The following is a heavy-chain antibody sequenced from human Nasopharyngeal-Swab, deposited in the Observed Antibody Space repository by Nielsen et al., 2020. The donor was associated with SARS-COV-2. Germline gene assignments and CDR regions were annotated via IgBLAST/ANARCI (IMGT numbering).Heavy chain of an antibody. CDR2: IYYSGST. V-gene: IGHV4-30-4*01. J-gene: IGHJ5*02. CDR3: ARDSRGWFDP. D-gene: IGHD2-2*01. Sequence: SETLSLTCTVSGGPISSGDYYWSWIRQPPGKGLEWIGYIYYSGSTYYNPSLKSRVTISVDTSKNQFSLKLSSVTAADTAVYYCARDSRGWFDPWGQGTLVTVSS. CDR1: GGPISSGDYY.